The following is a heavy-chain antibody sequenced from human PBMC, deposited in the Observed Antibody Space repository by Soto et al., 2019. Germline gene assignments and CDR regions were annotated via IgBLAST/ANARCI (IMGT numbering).Heavy chain of an antibody. V-gene: IGHV3-30-3*01. J-gene: IGHJ5*02. D-gene: IGHD6-13*01. Sequence: QVQLVESGGGVVQPGRSLRLSCAASGFTFSSYAMHWVRQAPGKGLEWVAVISYDGSNKYYADSVKGRFTISRDNSKNXRXLXXNSLRAEDTAVYYCARDRLDRSSWYLRAPRTWFDPWGQGTLVTVSS. CDR3: ARDRLDRSSWYLRAPRTWFDP. CDR2: ISYDGSNK. CDR1: GFTFSSYA.